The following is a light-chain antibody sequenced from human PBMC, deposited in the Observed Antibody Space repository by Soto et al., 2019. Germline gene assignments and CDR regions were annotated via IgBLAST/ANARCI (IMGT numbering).Light chain of an antibody. V-gene: IGLV2-11*01. Sequence: QSALTQPRSVSGSPGQSVTISCTGTISDVAGYNYVSWYQHHPGKAPKLLISDVTKRPSWVPDRFSGSKSGSTASLTIYELQAEDEADYYCSSYAGSNNLVFGGGTKLTVL. CDR1: ISDVAGYNY. CDR2: DVT. J-gene: IGLJ2*01. CDR3: SSYAGSNNLV.